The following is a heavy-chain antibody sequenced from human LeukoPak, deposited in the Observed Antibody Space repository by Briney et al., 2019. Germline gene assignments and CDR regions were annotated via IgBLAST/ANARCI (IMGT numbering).Heavy chain of an antibody. D-gene: IGHD2-21*02. Sequence: GGSLRLSCVASRFTFSNYWMSWVRQAPGKGLEWVTNINQDGSKKPYADSMKGRFTISRDNAKESLYLQLNSLRADDTAVYYCAKWGPHCVGDYCPALDSWGQGTLVTVSS. V-gene: IGHV3-7*01. CDR2: INQDGSKK. J-gene: IGHJ4*02. CDR1: RFTFSNYW. CDR3: AKWGPHCVGDYCPALDS.